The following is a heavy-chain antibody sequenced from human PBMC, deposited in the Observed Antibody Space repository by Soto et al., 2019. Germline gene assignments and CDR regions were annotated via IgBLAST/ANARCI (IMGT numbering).Heavy chain of an antibody. D-gene: IGHD2-15*01. CDR2: MNPNTGNT. Sequence: GASVKVSCKTSGYTFTSYDINWVRQATGQGLEWMGWMNPNTGNTGYAQQFQGRVTMTRNTSISTAYMELSSLRSEDTAVYYCARGLRGCSGGSCYVWFDPWGQGTPVTVSS. CDR3: ARGLRGCSGGSCYVWFDP. J-gene: IGHJ5*02. V-gene: IGHV1-8*01. CDR1: GYTFTSYD.